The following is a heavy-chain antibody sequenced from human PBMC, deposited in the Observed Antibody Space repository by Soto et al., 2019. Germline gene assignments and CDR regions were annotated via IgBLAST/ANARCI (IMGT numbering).Heavy chain of an antibody. J-gene: IGHJ6*02. CDR2: LDGAGGST. CDR1: GFTFSDFA. Sequence: GGSLRLSCLASGFTFSDFAMTWVRHVPGRGLEWAASLDGAGGSTYYAESVRGRFSISRDNSQNTLFLQMKRLTVDDTAIYYCAAPRDEYGSGVSWFTYGMDIWGQGTTVTVSS. V-gene: IGHV3-23*01. CDR3: AAPRDEYGSGVSWFTYGMDI. D-gene: IGHD3-10*01.